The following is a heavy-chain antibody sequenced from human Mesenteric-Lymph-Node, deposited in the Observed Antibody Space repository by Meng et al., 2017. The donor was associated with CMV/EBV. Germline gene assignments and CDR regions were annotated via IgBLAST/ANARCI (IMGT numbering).Heavy chain of an antibody. Sequence: VSGGSISGRYWWTWVRHPPETGLEWIGEISYGGATKSNPSLSSRLTISMDKSNNQFSLILTSVTAADAAIYYCARERVREEGLFDSWGQGTLVTVSS. D-gene: IGHD4/OR15-4a*01. J-gene: IGHJ4*02. CDR2: ISYGGAT. V-gene: IGHV4-4*02. CDR1: GGSISGRYW. CDR3: ARERVREEGLFDS.